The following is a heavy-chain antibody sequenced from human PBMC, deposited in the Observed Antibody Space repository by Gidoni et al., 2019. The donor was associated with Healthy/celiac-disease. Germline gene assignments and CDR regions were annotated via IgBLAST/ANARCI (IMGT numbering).Heavy chain of an antibody. J-gene: IGHJ4*02. V-gene: IGHV4-34*01. CDR3: ATHKKRGYSYGYDY. Sequence: QVQLQQWGAGLLKPSETLSLTCAVYGGSFSGYYWSWIRQPPGKGLEWIGEINHSGSTNYNPSLKSRVTISVDTSKNQFSLKLSSVTAADTAVYYCATHKKRGYSYGYDYWGQGTLVTVSS. CDR2: INHSGST. D-gene: IGHD5-18*01. CDR1: GGSFSGYY.